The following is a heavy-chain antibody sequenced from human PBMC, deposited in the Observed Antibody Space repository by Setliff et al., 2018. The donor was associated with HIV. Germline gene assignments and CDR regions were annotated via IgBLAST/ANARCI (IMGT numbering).Heavy chain of an antibody. CDR1: GYVFTTYV. CDR3: ARDYNYASGTYNWFDP. D-gene: IGHD3-10*01. V-gene: IGHV7-4-1*02. CDR2: INANTGNP. J-gene: IGHJ5*02. Sequence: PSVKVSCKASGYVFTTYVINWVRQAPGRGLELMGWINANTGNPRYAPGFTGRFVFSLDTSATTAHLQINGIKTDDTAVYYCARDYNYASGTYNWFDPWGQGTLVTVSS.